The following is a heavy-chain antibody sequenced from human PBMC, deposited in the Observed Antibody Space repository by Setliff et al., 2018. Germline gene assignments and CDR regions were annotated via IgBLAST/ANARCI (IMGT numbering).Heavy chain of an antibody. Sequence: PSETLSLTCTVSGASLNSGTYYWGWIRQPPGKGLEWIGRIYYRGDTYYNASLKGRLTISVDTAQNQFSLRLTSVTAADTAVYYCARTGTYGYFDYWGQGALVTVSS. D-gene: IGHD1-1*01. CDR3: ARTGTYGYFDY. CDR1: GASLNSGTYY. CDR2: IYYRGDT. J-gene: IGHJ4*02. V-gene: IGHV4-39*01.